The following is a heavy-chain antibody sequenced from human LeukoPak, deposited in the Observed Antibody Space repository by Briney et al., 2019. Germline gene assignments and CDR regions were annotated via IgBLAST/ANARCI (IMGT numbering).Heavy chain of an antibody. CDR1: GFTFSSYA. D-gene: IGHD4-17*01. V-gene: IGHV3-23*01. CDR3: ARHGGGDSPGYYYGMDV. J-gene: IGHJ6*02. CDR2: ISGSGGST. Sequence: PGGSLRLSCAASGFTFSSYAMSWVRQAPGKGLEWVSAISGSGGSTYYADSVKGRFTISRDNSKNTLYLQMNSLRAEDTAVYYCARHGGGDSPGYYYGMDVWGQGTTVTVSS.